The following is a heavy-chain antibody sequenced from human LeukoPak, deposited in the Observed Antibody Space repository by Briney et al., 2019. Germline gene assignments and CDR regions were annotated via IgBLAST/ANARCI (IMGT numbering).Heavy chain of an antibody. Sequence: PGGSLRLSCAASGFTFSSYSMNWVRQAPGKGLEWVSSISSSSSYIYYAGSVKGRFTISRDNAKNSLYLQMNSPRAEDTAVYYCARDSRWMTTVTLDAFDIWGQGTMVTVSS. V-gene: IGHV3-21*01. CDR1: GFTFSSYS. CDR3: ARDSRWMTTVTLDAFDI. J-gene: IGHJ3*02. CDR2: ISSSSSYI. D-gene: IGHD4-17*01.